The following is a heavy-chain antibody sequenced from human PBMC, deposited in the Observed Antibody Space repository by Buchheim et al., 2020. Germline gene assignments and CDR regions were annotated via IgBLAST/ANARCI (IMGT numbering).Heavy chain of an antibody. CDR3: ARRWDVGLYFDY. CDR1: GGSISSYY. Sequence: QVQLQESGPGLVKPSETLSLTCTVSGGSISSYYWSWIRQPPGKGLEWIGYIYYSGSTNYNPSLKSRVTISVDTSKNQFSLKLSSVTAADTAVYYCARRWDVGLYFDYWGQGTL. V-gene: IGHV4-59*08. J-gene: IGHJ4*02. D-gene: IGHD1-26*01. CDR2: IYYSGST.